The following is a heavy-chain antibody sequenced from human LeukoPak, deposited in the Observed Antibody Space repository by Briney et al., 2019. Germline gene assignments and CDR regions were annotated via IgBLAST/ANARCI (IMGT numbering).Heavy chain of an antibody. J-gene: IGHJ3*02. Sequence: GGSLRLSCAASGFTFNHYAMNWVRQAPGKGLEWVSSISGSGINTYYADSVKGRFTISRDNAKNTLYLQMNSLRAEDTAVYYCVREYSSSSGRAFDMWGQGTMVTVSP. CDR3: VREYSSSSGRAFDM. V-gene: IGHV3-23*01. CDR1: GFTFNHYA. D-gene: IGHD6-6*01. CDR2: ISGSGINT.